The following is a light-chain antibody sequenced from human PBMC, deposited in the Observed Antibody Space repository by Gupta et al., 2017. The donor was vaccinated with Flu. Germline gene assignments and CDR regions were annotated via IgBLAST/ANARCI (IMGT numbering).Light chain of an antibody. V-gene: IGLV2-14*01. CDR3: GSYTSSSTWV. CDR2: EVT. CDR1: SSDIGGYNY. J-gene: IGLJ3*02. Sequence: ISCTGTSSDIGGYNYVSWYLQHPGKAPKLMIYEVTNRPSGVSNRFSGSKSGNTASLTVSGLQAEDEADYFCGSYTSSSTWVFGGGTKLTVL.